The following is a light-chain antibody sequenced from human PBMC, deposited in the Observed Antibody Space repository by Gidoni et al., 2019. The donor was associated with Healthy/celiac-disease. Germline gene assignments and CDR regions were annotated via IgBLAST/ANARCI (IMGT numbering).Light chain of an antibody. V-gene: IGLV1-44*01. CDR2: SNN. J-gene: IGLJ2*01. Sequence: PSASGTPGQMVTISCSGSSSNIGSNTVNWYQQLPGTAPKLLIYSNNQRPSGVPDRFSGSKSGTSASLAISGLQSEDEADYYCAAWDDSLNGHVVFGGGTKLTVL. CDR1: SSNIGSNT. CDR3: AAWDDSLNGHVV.